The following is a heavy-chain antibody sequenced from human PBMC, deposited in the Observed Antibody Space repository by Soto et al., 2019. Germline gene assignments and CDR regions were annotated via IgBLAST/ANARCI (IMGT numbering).Heavy chain of an antibody. J-gene: IGHJ4*02. CDR3: AKEKSDFWSGYYLLDY. D-gene: IGHD3-3*01. CDR2: ISGSGGST. CDR1: GFTFSSYA. Sequence: GGSLRLSCAASGFTFSSYAMSWVRQAPGKGLEWVSAISGSGGSTYYADSVKGRFTISRDNSKNTLYLQMNSLRAEDTAVYYCAKEKSDFWSGYYLLDYWGQGTLVTVSS. V-gene: IGHV3-23*01.